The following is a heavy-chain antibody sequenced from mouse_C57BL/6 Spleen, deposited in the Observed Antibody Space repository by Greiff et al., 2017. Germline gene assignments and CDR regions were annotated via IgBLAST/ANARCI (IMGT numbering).Heavy chain of an antibody. CDR2: IDPETGGT. CDR1: GYTFTDYE. J-gene: IGHJ4*01. V-gene: IGHV1-15*01. D-gene: IGHD3-2*02. CDR3: SQTAQAKAMDY. Sequence: QVQLQQSGAELVRPGASVTLSCKASGYTFTDYEMNWVKQTPVHGLEWIGAIDPETGGTAYNQKFKGKAILTADKSSSTAYMELRSLTSEDSAVYYCSQTAQAKAMDYWGQGTSVTVSS.